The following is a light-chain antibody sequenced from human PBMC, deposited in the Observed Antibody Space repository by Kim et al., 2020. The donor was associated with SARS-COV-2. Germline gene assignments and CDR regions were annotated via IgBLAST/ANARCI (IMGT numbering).Light chain of an antibody. V-gene: IGLV3-1*01. CDR1: KLGDKY. Sequence: SVSPGQAASITCSGDKLGDKYAYWYQQKPGQSPLLVIFQDNKRPSGIPERFSGSNSGNTATLTISGTQAMDEADYYCQAWDSSIVMFGGGTQLTVL. CDR2: QDN. J-gene: IGLJ3*02. CDR3: QAWDSSIVM.